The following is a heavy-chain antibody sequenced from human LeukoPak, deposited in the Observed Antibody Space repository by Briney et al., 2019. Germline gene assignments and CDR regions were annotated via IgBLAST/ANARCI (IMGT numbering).Heavy chain of an antibody. Sequence: ASVKVSCKASGYPFTTFGISWLRQAPGQGLEWVGWISPYNGNTDYAQKVQGRVTMTTDTSTSTAHMQLRRLRSDDTAVYYCATLAQDYYDSSGYFWGQGTPRTVSS. CDR2: ISPYNGNT. D-gene: IGHD3-22*01. CDR3: ATLAQDYYDSSGYF. J-gene: IGHJ4*02. CDR1: GYPFTTFG. V-gene: IGHV1-18*01.